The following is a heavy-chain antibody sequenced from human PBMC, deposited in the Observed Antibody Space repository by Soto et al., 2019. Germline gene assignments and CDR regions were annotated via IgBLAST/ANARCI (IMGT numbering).Heavy chain of an antibody. V-gene: IGHV4-34*01. CDR1: GGSFSDYY. J-gene: IGHJ6*02. Sequence: LSLTCAVYGGSFSDYYWSWIRQPPGKGLEWVGEISPTGITKYNLSLKSRVTISVDASKNQFSLKLTSVTAADTAVYYCATPRKNYYYYGMDVWGQGTTVTVSS. CDR2: ISPTGIT. CDR3: ATPRKNYYYYGMDV.